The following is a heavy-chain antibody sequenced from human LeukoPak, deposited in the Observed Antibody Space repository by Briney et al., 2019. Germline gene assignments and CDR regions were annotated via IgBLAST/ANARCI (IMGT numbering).Heavy chain of an antibody. CDR2: ISGSGCST. Sequence: GGSLRLSCAASGFTFNSYAMSWVRQAPGKGLEWVSAISGSGCSTYYADSVKGRFTISRDNSKNTLYLQMNSLRAEDTAVYYCANPRVIAAAITFGYWGQGTLVTVSS. D-gene: IGHD6-13*01. CDR1: GFTFNSYA. V-gene: IGHV3-23*01. J-gene: IGHJ4*02. CDR3: ANPRVIAAAITFGY.